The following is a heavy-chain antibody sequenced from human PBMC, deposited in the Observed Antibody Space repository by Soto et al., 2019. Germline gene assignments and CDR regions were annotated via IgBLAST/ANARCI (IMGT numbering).Heavy chain of an antibody. CDR3: ARHFMTKLETRYYYYYGMDV. CDR2: IYYSGST. CDR1: GGSISSSSYY. Sequence: SETLSLTCTVSGGSISSSSYYWGWIRQPPGKGLEWIGSIYYSGSTYYNPSLKSRVTISVDTSKNQFSLKLSSVTAADTAVYYCARHFMTKLETRYYYYYGMDVWGQGTTVTVSS. D-gene: IGHD3-16*01. V-gene: IGHV4-39*01. J-gene: IGHJ6*02.